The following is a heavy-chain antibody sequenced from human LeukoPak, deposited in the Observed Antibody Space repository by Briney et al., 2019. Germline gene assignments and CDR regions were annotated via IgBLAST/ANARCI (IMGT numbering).Heavy chain of an antibody. CDR1: GGSISSYY. CDR3: AREGSMTARPFVSIDY. D-gene: IGHD6-6*01. Sequence: SETLSLTCTVSGGSISSYYWSWIRQPAGKGLEWIGRIRTSGSTDYNPSLESRVTMSVDTSKNQFSLKLSSVTAADTAVYYCAREGSMTARPFVSIDYWGQGTLVTVSS. V-gene: IGHV4-4*07. CDR2: IRTSGST. J-gene: IGHJ4*02.